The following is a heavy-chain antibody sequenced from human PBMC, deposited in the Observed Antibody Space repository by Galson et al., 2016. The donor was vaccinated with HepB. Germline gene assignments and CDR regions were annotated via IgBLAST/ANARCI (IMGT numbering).Heavy chain of an antibody. D-gene: IGHD3-10*01. CDR3: ARSDYFGSGNYEF. CDR2: ISYDGSIT. V-gene: IGHV3-30*03. J-gene: IGHJ4*02. Sequence: SLRLSCAASGFTFSTYGMHWVRQAPGKGLEWVAAISYDGSITFYPDSVKGRFTIFRDNSKNTLSLQMTRLRVEDTAVYFCARSDYFGSGNYEFWGQGSLVIVSS. CDR1: GFTFSTYG.